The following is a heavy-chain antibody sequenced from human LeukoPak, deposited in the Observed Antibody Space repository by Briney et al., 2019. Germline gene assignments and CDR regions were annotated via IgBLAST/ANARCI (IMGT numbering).Heavy chain of an antibody. CDR1: GGSISSYY. Sequence: SETLSLTCTVSGGSISSYYWSWIRQPPGKGLEWIGYIYYSVSTNYNPSLKSRVTISVDTSKNQFSLKLSSVTAADTAVYYCARLRWLGGTGMDVWGQGTTVTVSS. V-gene: IGHV4-59*08. J-gene: IGHJ6*02. D-gene: IGHD5-12*01. CDR2: IYYSVST. CDR3: ARLRWLGGTGMDV.